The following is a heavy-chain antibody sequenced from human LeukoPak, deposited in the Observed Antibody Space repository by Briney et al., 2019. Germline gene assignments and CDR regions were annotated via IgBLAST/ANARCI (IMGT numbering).Heavy chain of an antibody. V-gene: IGHV3-73*01. D-gene: IGHD1-1*01. J-gene: IGHJ3*02. CDR2: ARSKTNSYAT. Sequence: GGSLKLSCAASGFTFSGSAMHWVRQASGKGLEWVGRARSKTNSYATAYAASVKGRFTISRDNSNNALFLQMNSLRAEDTALYYCAKCNLDNCRESFHIWGQGIMVTVSS. CDR3: AKCNLDNCRESFHI. CDR1: GFTFSGSA.